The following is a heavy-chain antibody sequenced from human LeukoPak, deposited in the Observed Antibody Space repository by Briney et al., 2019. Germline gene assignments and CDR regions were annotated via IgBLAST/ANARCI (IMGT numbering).Heavy chain of an antibody. V-gene: IGHV3-30*04. D-gene: IGHD3-9*01. J-gene: IGHJ4*02. Sequence: RGSLRLSCAASGFTFSSYAMHWVRQAPGKGLEWVAVISYDGSNKYYADSVKGRFTISRNNSKNTLYLQMNSLRAEDTAVYYCARDPSSDFDWLSIDYWGQGTLVTVSS. CDR1: GFTFSSYA. CDR2: ISYDGSNK. CDR3: ARDPSSDFDWLSIDY.